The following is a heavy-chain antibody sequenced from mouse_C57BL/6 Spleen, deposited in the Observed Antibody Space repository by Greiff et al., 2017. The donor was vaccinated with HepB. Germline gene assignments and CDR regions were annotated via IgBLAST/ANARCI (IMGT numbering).Heavy chain of an antibody. CDR2: IDPNSGGT. Sequence: QVQLQQPGAELVKPGASVKLSCKASGYTFTSYWMHWVKQRPGRGLECIGRIDPNSGGTKYNEKFKSKATLTVDKPSSTAYMQLSSLTSEDSAVYYCARWGIEWYFDVWGTGTTVTVSS. CDR1: GYTFTSYW. V-gene: IGHV1-72*01. J-gene: IGHJ1*03. CDR3: ARWGIEWYFDV. D-gene: IGHD2-12*01.